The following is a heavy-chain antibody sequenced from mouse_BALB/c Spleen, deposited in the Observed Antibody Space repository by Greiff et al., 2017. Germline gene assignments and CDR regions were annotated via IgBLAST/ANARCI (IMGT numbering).Heavy chain of an antibody. V-gene: IGHV2-9*02. Sequence: VHLVESGPGLVAPSQSLSITCTVSGFSLTSYGVHWVRQPPGKGLEWLGVIWAGGSTNYNSALMSRLSISKDNSKSQVFLKMNSLQTDDTAMYYCARCDYDVDYAMDYWGQGTSVTVSS. J-gene: IGHJ4*01. CDR3: ARCDYDVDYAMDY. CDR2: IWAGGST. D-gene: IGHD2-4*01. CDR1: GFSLTSYG.